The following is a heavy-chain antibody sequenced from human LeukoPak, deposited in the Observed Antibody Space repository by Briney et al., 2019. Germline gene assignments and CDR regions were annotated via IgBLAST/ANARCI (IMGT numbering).Heavy chain of an antibody. D-gene: IGHD4-17*01. CDR2: ISSSGSTI. CDR3: SRVGSLRSFDY. CDR1: GFTFSSYE. V-gene: IGHV3-48*03. Sequence: GGSLRLSCAASGFTFSSYEMNWVRQAPGKGLEWVSYISSSGSTIYCADSVKGRFTISRDNAKNSLYLQMNSLRAEDTAVYYCSRVGSLRSFDYWRQGTLVTVSP. J-gene: IGHJ4*02.